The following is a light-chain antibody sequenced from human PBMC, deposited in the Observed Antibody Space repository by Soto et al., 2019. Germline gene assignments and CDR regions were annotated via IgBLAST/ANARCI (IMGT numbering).Light chain of an antibody. V-gene: IGLV2-8*01. CDR3: SSYAGSKIVV. CDR2: EVS. CDR1: SSDVGGYNF. J-gene: IGLJ2*01. Sequence: QSALTQPPSASGSPGQSFTISCTGTSSDVGGYNFVSWYQQHPGKAPKLMMDEVSERPSAVPDRFSGSKSGNTASLTGSGLQAEDEADYYCSSYAGSKIVVFGGWTQLAV.